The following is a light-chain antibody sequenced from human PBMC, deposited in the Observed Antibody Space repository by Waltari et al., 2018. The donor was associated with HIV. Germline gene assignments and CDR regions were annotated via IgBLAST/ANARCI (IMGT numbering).Light chain of an antibody. CDR2: DVN. V-gene: IGLV2-11*01. Sequence: QSPLTQPRSVSGSPGQSVTIPCTGTSSDVGAYNYVSWYQKHPGKAPKLMIYDVNKRPSGVPDRFSGSKSGNTASLNISGLQAEDESDYYCCSYAGIWGVFGTGTKVTVL. CDR3: CSYAGIWGV. J-gene: IGLJ1*01. CDR1: SSDVGAYNY.